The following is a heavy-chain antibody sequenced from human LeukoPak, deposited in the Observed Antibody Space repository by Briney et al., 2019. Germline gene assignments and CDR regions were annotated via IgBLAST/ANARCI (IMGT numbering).Heavy chain of an antibody. Sequence: PSETLSLTCAVYGGSFSGYYWSWVRQPPGKGLEWIGEINHSGSTNYNPSLKSRVTISVDTSKNQFSLKLSSVTAADTAVYYCAKDRGRYYDSSGYYWGYYFDSWGQGILVTVST. V-gene: IGHV4-34*01. D-gene: IGHD3-22*01. CDR2: INHSGST. J-gene: IGHJ4*02. CDR1: GGSFSGYY. CDR3: AKDRGRYYDSSGYYWGYYFDS.